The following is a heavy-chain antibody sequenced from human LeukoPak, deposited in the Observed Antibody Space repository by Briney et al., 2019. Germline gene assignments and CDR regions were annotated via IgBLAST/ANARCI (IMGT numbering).Heavy chain of an antibody. CDR1: GFGFSSFA. Sequence: GRSLRLSCEGSGFTASGFGFSSFAMYWVRQAPGKGLEWVANIKQDGSEKYYVDSVKGRFTISRDNAKNSLYLQMNSLRAEDTAVYYCARGGYSSSWYLSYYFDYWGQGTLVTVSS. CDR3: ARGGYSSSWYLSYYFDY. D-gene: IGHD6-13*01. J-gene: IGHJ4*02. V-gene: IGHV3-7*01. CDR2: IKQDGSEK.